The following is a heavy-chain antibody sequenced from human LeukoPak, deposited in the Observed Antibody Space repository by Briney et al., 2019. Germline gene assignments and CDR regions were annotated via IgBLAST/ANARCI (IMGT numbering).Heavy chain of an antibody. CDR3: ASALQGGFDY. V-gene: IGHV4-59*01. J-gene: IGHJ4*02. D-gene: IGHD2-15*01. Sequence: PAETLSLTCSVSGGSISSYYWTWVRQPPGKGLERIGDIYYSGSTNYKPPLKSRVTMSIDTSKNQFSLQLSSVTAADTAVYYCASALQGGFDYWGQGTLVTVSS. CDR1: GGSISSYY. CDR2: IYYSGST.